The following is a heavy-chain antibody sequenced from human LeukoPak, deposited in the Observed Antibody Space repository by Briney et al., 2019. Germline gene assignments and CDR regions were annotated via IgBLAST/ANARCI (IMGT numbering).Heavy chain of an antibody. Sequence: GASVKVSCKASGGTFSSYAISWVRQAPGQGLEWMGGIIPIFGTANYAQKFQGRVTITADESTSTAYMELSSLRSEDTAVYYCARQSYYDSSGYLDYWGQGTLVTVSS. V-gene: IGHV1-69*13. CDR2: IIPIFGTA. CDR3: ARQSYYDSSGYLDY. CDR1: GGTFSSYA. J-gene: IGHJ4*02. D-gene: IGHD3-22*01.